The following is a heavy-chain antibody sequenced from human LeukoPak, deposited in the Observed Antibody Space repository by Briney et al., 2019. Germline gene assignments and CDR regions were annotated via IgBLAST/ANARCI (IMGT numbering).Heavy chain of an antibody. CDR1: GFTFSSYA. J-gene: IGHJ4*02. CDR2: ISGSGGST. V-gene: IGHV3-23*01. D-gene: IGHD2-15*01. CDR3: ATDGEGYCSGGSCYEYYFDY. Sequence: GGSLRLSCAASGFTFSSYAMSWVRQAPGKGLEWVSAISGSGGSTYYADSVKGRFTISRDNSKNTLYLQMNSLRAEDTAVYYCATDGEGYCSGGSCYEYYFDYWGQGTLVTVSS.